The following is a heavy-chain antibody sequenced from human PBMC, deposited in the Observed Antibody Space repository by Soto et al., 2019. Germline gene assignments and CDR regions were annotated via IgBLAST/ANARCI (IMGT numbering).Heavy chain of an antibody. Sequence: QVQLQQWGAGLLKPSETLSLTCAVYGGSFNSYYWSWIRQPPGKGLEWIGEINYSGSTNYNPSLKSRVTISVDASKTQFSLKLSSVTAAATAVYYCARGHKQQLVRSGGWFDPWGQGTLVTVSS. V-gene: IGHV4-34*01. CDR2: INYSGST. CDR3: ARGHKQQLVRSGGWFDP. D-gene: IGHD6-13*01. CDR1: GGSFNSYY. J-gene: IGHJ5*02.